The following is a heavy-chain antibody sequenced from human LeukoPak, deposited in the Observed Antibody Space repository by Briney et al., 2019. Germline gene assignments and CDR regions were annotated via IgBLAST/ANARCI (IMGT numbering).Heavy chain of an antibody. CDR1: GYSISSGYY. V-gene: IGHV4-38-2*02. Sequence: SETLSLTCSVSGYSISSGYYWGWIRQPPGKGLEWIGSIYHSGSTYYNTSLKSRVTISVDTSKNQFSLKLSSVTAADTAVYYCARHIARDYVWGSYRGGAGFDYWGQGTLVTVSS. J-gene: IGHJ4*02. CDR3: ARHIARDYVWGSYRGGAGFDY. D-gene: IGHD3-16*02. CDR2: IYHSGST.